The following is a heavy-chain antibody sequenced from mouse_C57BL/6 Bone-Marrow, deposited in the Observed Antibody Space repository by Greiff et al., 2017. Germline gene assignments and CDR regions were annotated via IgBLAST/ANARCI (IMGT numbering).Heavy chain of an antibody. CDR1: GYTFTTYP. D-gene: IGHD1-1*02. Sequence: QVQLQPSGAELVKPGASVKMSCKASGYTFTTYPIEWMKQNHGKSLEWIGNFHPYNDDTKYNEKFKGKATLTVEKSSITVYLELSRLTADDSAVYYCARGGNDGGYYFDYWGQGNTLTVSA. J-gene: IGHJ2*01. CDR3: ARGGNDGGYYFDY. CDR2: FHPYNDDT. V-gene: IGHV1-47*01.